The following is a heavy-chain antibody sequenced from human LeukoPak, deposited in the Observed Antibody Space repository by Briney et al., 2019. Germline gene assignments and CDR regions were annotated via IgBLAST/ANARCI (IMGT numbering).Heavy chain of an antibody. CDR1: GFTFSTYS. D-gene: IGHD3-22*01. Sequence: GGSLRLSCAASGFTFSTYSMNWVRQAPGKGLEWVSYISSSSSTIYYADSVKGRFTISRDNAKNSLYLQMNSLRAEDTVVYYCARGSTYYDSSGQVPFDYWGQGTLVTVSS. CDR2: ISSSSSTI. J-gene: IGHJ4*02. CDR3: ARGSTYYDSSGQVPFDY. V-gene: IGHV3-48*01.